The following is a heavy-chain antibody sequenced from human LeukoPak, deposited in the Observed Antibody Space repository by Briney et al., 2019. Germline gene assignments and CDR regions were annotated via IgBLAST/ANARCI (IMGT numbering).Heavy chain of an antibody. Sequence: SETLSLTCTVSGSGYSISGGFYWGWIRQPPGKGLEWIGSIYHSGSTYYNPSLKSRVTISVDTSKNQFSLKLSSVTAADTAVYYCARHVEIAGAGPIDYWGQGTLVTVSS. CDR1: GSGYSISGGFY. CDR3: ARHVEIAGAGPIDY. V-gene: IGHV4-38-2*02. D-gene: IGHD6-19*01. CDR2: IYHSGST. J-gene: IGHJ4*02.